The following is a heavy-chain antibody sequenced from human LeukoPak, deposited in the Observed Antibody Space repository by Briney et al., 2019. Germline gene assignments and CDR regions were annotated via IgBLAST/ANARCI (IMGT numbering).Heavy chain of an antibody. D-gene: IGHD3-10*01. J-gene: IGHJ5*02. CDR2: ISSSSSTI. CDR3: ARDINGLLWFGELLSGPNWFDP. Sequence: GGSLRLSCAASGFTFSSYSMNWVRQAPGKGLEWVSYISSSSSTIYYADSVKGRFTISRDNAKNSLYLQMNSLRAEDTAVYYCARDINGLLWFGELLSGPNWFDPWGQGTLVTVSS. V-gene: IGHV3-48*04. CDR1: GFTFSSYS.